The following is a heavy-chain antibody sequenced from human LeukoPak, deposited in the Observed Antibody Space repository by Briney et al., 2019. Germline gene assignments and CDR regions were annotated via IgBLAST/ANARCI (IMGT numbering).Heavy chain of an antibody. Sequence: GRSLRLSCAVSGFTLSSYGMHWVRQAPGKGLEWMAVISYDGTNKYYPGSVKGRFTISRENAKNSLYLQMNSLRAGDTAMYYCARGDGAVAGPFHYWGQGTLVTVSS. D-gene: IGHD6-19*01. J-gene: IGHJ4*02. V-gene: IGHV3-30*03. CDR2: ISYDGTNK. CDR3: ARGDGAVAGPFHY. CDR1: GFTLSSYG.